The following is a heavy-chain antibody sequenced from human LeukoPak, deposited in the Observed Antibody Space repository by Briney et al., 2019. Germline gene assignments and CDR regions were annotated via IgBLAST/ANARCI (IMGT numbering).Heavy chain of an antibody. Sequence: GGSLRLSCAASGFTFSDFSINWVRQATGRGLEWVSYISGRGSTVVYAGSVKGRFTISRDNAKNSVFLQMNSLRSEDAAVYYCARDSVVDTTKIGKFYYYHMDVGGKGTAATAS. CDR2: ISGRGSTV. J-gene: IGHJ6*03. D-gene: IGHD5-18*01. CDR3: ARDSVVDTTKIGKFYYYHMDV. CDR1: GFTFSDFS. V-gene: IGHV3-48*04.